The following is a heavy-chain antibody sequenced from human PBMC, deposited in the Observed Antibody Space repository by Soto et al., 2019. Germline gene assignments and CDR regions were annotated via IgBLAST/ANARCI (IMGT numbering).Heavy chain of an antibody. V-gene: IGHV3-30*18. CDR3: AKGVGYSGYDGIDY. D-gene: IGHD5-12*01. J-gene: IGHJ4*02. Sequence: QVQLVESGGGVVQPGRSLRLSCAASGFTFSSYGMHWVRQAPGKGLEWVAVISYDGSNKYYADSVKGRFTISRDNSKNTLYLQMNSLRAEDTAVYSCAKGVGYSGYDGIDYWGQGTLVTVSS. CDR1: GFTFSSYG. CDR2: ISYDGSNK.